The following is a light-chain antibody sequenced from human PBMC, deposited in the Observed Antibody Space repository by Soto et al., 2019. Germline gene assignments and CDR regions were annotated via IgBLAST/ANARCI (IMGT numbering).Light chain of an antibody. CDR3: QQYGGSPPGVT. CDR1: QSVRSS. Sequence: EIVLTQSPATLSLSPGERATLSCRASQSVRSSFAWYQHRPGQAPRLLIYDASKRATGIPARFSGSGSGTDFTLTISSLEPEDFAVYYCQQYGGSPPGVTFGGGTKVEIK. V-gene: IGKV3-11*01. J-gene: IGKJ4*01. CDR2: DAS.